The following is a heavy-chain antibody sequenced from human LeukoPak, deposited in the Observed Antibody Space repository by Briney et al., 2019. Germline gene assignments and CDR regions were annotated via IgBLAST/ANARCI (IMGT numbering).Heavy chain of an antibody. CDR2: IDTAGDT. CDR3: ARENSGANIAELDY. J-gene: IGHJ4*02. V-gene: IGHV3-13*04. Sequence: GSLRLSCASSGFTFSTYDMHWVRQATGKVLEWVSAIDTAGDTYYPDSVKGRFTISRENARNSLYLQMNSLRAGDTAVYFCARENSGANIAELDYWGQGTLVTVSS. D-gene: IGHD1-14*01. CDR1: GFTFSTYD.